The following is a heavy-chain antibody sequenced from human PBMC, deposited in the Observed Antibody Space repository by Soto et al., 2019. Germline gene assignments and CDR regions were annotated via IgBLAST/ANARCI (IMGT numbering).Heavy chain of an antibody. CDR2: ISWNSGSI. J-gene: IGHJ6*04. CDR1: GFTFDDYA. V-gene: IGHV3-9*01. CDR3: AKEGLEWGPHALHV. D-gene: IGHD3-3*01. Sequence: PGGSLRLSCAASGFTFDDYAMHWVREAPGKGLEWVSGISWNSGSIGYADSVKGRFTISRDNAKNPLYLQMNSLRAEDTALYYCAKEGLEWGPHALHVWGKGTTVTVSS.